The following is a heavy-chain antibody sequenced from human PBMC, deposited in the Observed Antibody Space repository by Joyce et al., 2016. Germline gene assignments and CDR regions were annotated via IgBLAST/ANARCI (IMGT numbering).Heavy chain of an antibody. V-gene: IGHV4-38-2*01. CDR2: VYLHGIT. CDR3: ARRPYNVHTPLGSDWYFDL. Sequence: QVQLQESGPGLVKPSETLSFWGWIRQPPGKGLEWIGNVYLHGITHYSPSLKSRVTISMDPSKNQFSLNLNSVTAADTAVYFCARRPYNVHTPLGSDWYFDLWGRGTLVTVSS. J-gene: IGHJ2*01. D-gene: IGHD5-18*01.